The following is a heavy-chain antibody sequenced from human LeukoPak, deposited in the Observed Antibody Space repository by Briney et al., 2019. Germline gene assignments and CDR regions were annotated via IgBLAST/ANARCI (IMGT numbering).Heavy chain of an antibody. CDR3: AKERPKYYYDSSGYAPKDY. CDR1: GFTFSSYA. J-gene: IGHJ4*02. D-gene: IGHD3-22*01. V-gene: IGHV3-23*01. CDR2: ISGSGGST. Sequence: GGSLRLSCAASGFTFSSYAMSWVRQAPGKGLEWVSAISGSGGSTYYADSVKGRFTISRDNSKNTLYLQMSSLRAEDTAVYYCAKERPKYYYDSSGYAPKDYWGQGTLVTVSS.